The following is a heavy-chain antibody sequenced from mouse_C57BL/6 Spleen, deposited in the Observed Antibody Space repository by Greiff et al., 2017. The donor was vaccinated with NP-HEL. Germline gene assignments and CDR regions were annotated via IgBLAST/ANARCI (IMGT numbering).Heavy chain of an antibody. D-gene: IGHD1-1*01. CDR3: ARSYYGSRFDV. J-gene: IGHJ1*03. Sequence: QVQLQQPGAELVKPGASVKLSCKASGYTFTSYWMHWVKQRPGQGLEWIGMIHPNSGSTNYNEKFKSKATLTVDKSSSTAYMQLSSLTSEDSAVYYCARSYYGSRFDVWGTGTTVTVSS. V-gene: IGHV1-64*01. CDR2: IHPNSGST. CDR1: GYTFTSYW.